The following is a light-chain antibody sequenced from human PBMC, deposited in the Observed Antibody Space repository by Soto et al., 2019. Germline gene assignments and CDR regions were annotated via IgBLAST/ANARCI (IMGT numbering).Light chain of an antibody. CDR2: GAS. V-gene: IGKV3-20*01. J-gene: IGKJ1*01. CDR3: QQYGSSPRT. Sequence: EIVLTQSPGTLSLSPGERATLSCRASQTVSITYVAWYQQKPGQAPRLLISGASSRATDNPDRFSGSGSGTDFTLTISRLEPEDFAVYYCQQYGSSPRTFGQGTKVEIK. CDR1: QTVSITY.